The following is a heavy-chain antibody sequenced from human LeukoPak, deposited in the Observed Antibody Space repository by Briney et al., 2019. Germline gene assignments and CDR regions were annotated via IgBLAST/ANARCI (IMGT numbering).Heavy chain of an antibody. CDR3: ARDVGYIYDPAGY. J-gene: IGHJ4*02. CDR1: GGSISGSGYY. D-gene: IGHD5-18*01. CDR2: IYYTGST. V-gene: IGHV4-39*07. Sequence: SETLSLTCTVSGGSISGSGYYWVWIRQPPGKGLEWIATIYYTGSTYYNPSLKSRVTISVDTSKNQFSLRLNSVTAADTAVYYCARDVGYIYDPAGYWGQGKLVTVSS.